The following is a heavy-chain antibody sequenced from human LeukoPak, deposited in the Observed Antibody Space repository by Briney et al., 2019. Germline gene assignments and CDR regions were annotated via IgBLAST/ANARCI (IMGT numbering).Heavy chain of an antibody. V-gene: IGHV3-48*01. CDR1: GFTFSSYS. D-gene: IGHD2-8*01. Sequence: GGSLRLSCAAFGFTFSSYSMNWVRQAPGKGLEWVSYISTSRTTIYYADSVKCRFTISRDNAKNSVDLQMNSLRAEDTAVYYCARGAAMDGPYNWFDPWGQGTLVTVSS. CDR2: ISTSRTTI. CDR3: ARGAAMDGPYNWFDP. J-gene: IGHJ5*02.